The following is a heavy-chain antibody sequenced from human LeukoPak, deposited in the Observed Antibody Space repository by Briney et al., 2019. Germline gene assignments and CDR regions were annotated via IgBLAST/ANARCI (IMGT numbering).Heavy chain of an antibody. Sequence: GGSLRLSCAASGFTFSSYEMNWVRQAPGKGLEWVAFIRYDGSNKYYADSVKGRFTISRDNSKNTLYLQMNSLRAEDTAVYYCARIGYSYGPLGYYYYMDVWGKGTTVTISS. CDR2: IRYDGSNK. CDR3: ARIGYSYGPLGYYYYMDV. CDR1: GFTFSSYE. D-gene: IGHD5-18*01. J-gene: IGHJ6*03. V-gene: IGHV3-33*08.